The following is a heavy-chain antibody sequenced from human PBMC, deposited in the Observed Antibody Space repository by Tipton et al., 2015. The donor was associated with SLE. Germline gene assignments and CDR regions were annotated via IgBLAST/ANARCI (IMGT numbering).Heavy chain of an antibody. V-gene: IGHV4-34*01. Sequence: TLSLTCTVSGGSISGYYWSWIRQPPGKGLEWIGEINHSGSTNYNPSLKSRVTISVDTSKNQFSLKLSSVTAADTAVYYCASGSWATYYYYGMDVWGQGTTVTVSS. D-gene: IGHD1-26*01. CDR2: INHSGST. CDR3: ASGSWATYYYYGMDV. J-gene: IGHJ6*02. CDR1: GGSISGYY.